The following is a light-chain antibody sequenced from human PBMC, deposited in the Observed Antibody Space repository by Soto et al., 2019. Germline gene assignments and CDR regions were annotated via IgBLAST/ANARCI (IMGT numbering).Light chain of an antibody. CDR2: GVS. CDR3: QQYSDWPLT. V-gene: IGKV3D-15*01. J-gene: IGKJ4*01. Sequence: EIVLTQSPATLSLSPGERATLSCRASQSVRSHLAWFQQKPGQAPRLLMYGVSTRATGMPDRFSGSGSGTEFTLIISSLQSEDFAIYYCQQYSDWPLTFGLGTKVEIK. CDR1: QSVRSH.